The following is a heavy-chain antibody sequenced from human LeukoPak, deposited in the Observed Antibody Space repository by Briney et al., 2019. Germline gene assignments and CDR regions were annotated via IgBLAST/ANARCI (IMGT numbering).Heavy chain of an antibody. V-gene: IGHV1-8*01. CDR1: GYTFTSYD. J-gene: IGHJ4*02. CDR3: ASVIGWELLNY. D-gene: IGHD1-26*01. Sequence: ASVKVSCKASGYTFTSYDINWGRQAPGQGVEWMGWMNPNSGNTGYAQKFQGRVTTTRNTSISTAYMELSSLRSEDTAVYYCASVIGWELLNYWGQGTLVTVSS. CDR2: MNPNSGNT.